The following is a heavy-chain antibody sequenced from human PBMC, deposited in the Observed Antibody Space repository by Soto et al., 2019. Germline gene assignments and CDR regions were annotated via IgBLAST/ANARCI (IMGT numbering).Heavy chain of an antibody. J-gene: IGHJ6*02. V-gene: IGHV4-39*01. CDR2: ISYSGST. CDR3: ARLHGYCISTSCYGYYGMDV. CDR1: GGSISSSSYY. Sequence: SETLSLTCTVSGGSISSSSYYWGWIRQPPGKGLEWIGSISYSGSTYYNPSLKSRVTMSVDTSKNQFSLKLGSVTAADTAVYYCARLHGYCISTSCYGYYGMDVWGQGTTVTVSS. D-gene: IGHD2-2*01.